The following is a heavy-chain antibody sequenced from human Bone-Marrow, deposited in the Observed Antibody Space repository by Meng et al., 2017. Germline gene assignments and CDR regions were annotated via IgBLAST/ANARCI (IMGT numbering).Heavy chain of an antibody. V-gene: IGHV3-7*01. CDR2: IKQDGSEK. D-gene: IGHD3-22*01. J-gene: IGHJ3*02. Sequence: GESLKISCAASGFTFSSYWMSWVRQAPGKGLEWVANIKQDGSEKYYVDSVKGRFTISRDNAKNSLYLQMNSLRAEDTAVYYCARGETYSGDSSAYYRDAFDIWGQGKKV. CDR1: GFTFSSYW. CDR3: ARGETYSGDSSAYYRDAFDI.